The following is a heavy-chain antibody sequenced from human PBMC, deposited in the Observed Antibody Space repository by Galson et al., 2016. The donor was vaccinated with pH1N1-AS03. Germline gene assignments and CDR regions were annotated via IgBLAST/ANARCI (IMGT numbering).Heavy chain of an antibody. CDR2: TNPDSGNT. V-gene: IGHV1-8*03. J-gene: IGHJ5*02. D-gene: IGHD2-15*01. CDR3: ARGVVDCSGPACSGTLRFDP. CDR1: GYTFTTYD. Sequence: SVKVSCKASGYTFTTYDINWVRQAPGQGLEWMGWTNPDSGNTGYAPSFQGRVTITRDTSISTANMELSSLRSEDTAVYYCARGVVDCSGPACSGTLRFDPWGQGTLVTVSS.